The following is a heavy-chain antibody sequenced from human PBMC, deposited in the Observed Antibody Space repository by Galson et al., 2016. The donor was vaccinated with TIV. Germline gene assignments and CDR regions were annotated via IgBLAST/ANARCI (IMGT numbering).Heavy chain of an antibody. CDR3: ARDLADNSDYYPTPFDF. V-gene: IGHV3-48*03. D-gene: IGHD3-22*01. Sequence: SLRLSCAASGFIFNNYEFNWVRQGPGKGLEWVSHISRSDTTIYYAGSVKGRFTISRDNARNSLYLQMNSLRAEDTAVYYCARDLADNSDYYPTPFDFWGQGTLVTVSS. J-gene: IGHJ4*02. CDR2: ISRSDTTI. CDR1: GFIFNNYE.